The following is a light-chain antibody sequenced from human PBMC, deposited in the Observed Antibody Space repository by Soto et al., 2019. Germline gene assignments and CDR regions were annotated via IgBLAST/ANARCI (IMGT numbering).Light chain of an antibody. V-gene: IGLV1-47*01. CDR3: AAWDDSLSGVV. CDR1: SSNIGSNY. Sequence: QSVLTQPPSASGTPGQRVTISCSGSSSNIGSNYVYWYQQLPGTAPKLLIYRNNQRPSGVPDRFSGSKSGTSASLAISGLRYEDEANYYCAAWDDSLSGVVFGGGTKPTVL. CDR2: RNN. J-gene: IGLJ3*02.